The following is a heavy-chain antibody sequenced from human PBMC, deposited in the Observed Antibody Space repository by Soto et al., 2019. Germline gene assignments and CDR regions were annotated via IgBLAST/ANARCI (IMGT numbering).Heavy chain of an antibody. CDR3: AHSPCSGGTCYLFDY. CDR1: GFSLSTSGVG. Sequence: QITLRESGPTLVKPTQTLTLTCTISGFSLSTSGVGVGWIRQPPGKSLEWLALIYWDDVQRYSPSLKTRLTITKDTSNSQVVLTMTNMDPVDTATYYCAHSPCSGGTCYLFDYWGQGTLVTVSS. D-gene: IGHD2-15*01. J-gene: IGHJ4*02. V-gene: IGHV2-5*02. CDR2: IYWDDVQ.